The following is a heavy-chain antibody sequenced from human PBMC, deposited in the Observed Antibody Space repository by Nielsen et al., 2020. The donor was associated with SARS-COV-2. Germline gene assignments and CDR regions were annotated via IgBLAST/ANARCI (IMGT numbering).Heavy chain of an antibody. D-gene: IGHD2-2*02. CDR2: ISYDGSNE. Sequence: GGSLRLSCAASGFTFSSYGIHWVRQAPGKGLEWVAVISYDGSNEYYSDSVKGRFTISRDNSKDTLYLQMNSLRADDTAVYYCAKDHSLVTGAIFYYFDYWGQGTLVTVTS. CDR3: AKDHSLVTGAIFYYFDY. CDR1: GFTFSSYG. V-gene: IGHV3-30*18. J-gene: IGHJ4*02.